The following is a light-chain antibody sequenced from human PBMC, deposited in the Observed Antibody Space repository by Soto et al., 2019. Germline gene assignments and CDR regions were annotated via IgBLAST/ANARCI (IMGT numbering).Light chain of an antibody. CDR3: QQYANSPFT. Sequence: EFELTQSPCTLSLSPGGRVSLCCWASQSVGPSLAWYQQQPGQAPRLLIYGASSRATGIPDRFSGSGSGTDFALTISRLEPEDFAVYFCQQYANSPFTFGPGTKVDI. CDR2: GAS. J-gene: IGKJ3*01. V-gene: IGKV3-20*01. CDR1: QSVGPS.